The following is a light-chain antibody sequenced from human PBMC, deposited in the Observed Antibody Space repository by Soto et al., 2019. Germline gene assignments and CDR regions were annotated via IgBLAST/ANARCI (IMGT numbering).Light chain of an antibody. CDR1: QDINRY. V-gene: IGKV1-9*01. Sequence: DIQLTQSPSFLSASVGDRVTVTCRASQDINRYFAWYQQKPGKAPKLLIYAAVTLQSGVPSRFSGSGSGTEFTLTISSLQPEDFATYYCHQLKSYPLTFGGGTKVEIK. CDR3: HQLKSYPLT. CDR2: AAV. J-gene: IGKJ4*01.